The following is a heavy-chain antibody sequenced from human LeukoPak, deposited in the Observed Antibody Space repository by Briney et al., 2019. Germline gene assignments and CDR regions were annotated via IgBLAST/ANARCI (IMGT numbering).Heavy chain of an antibody. V-gene: IGHV4-59*01. J-gene: IGHJ5*02. CDR3: ASLYNWNSVDP. D-gene: IGHD1-20*01. CDR1: GGSISSYY. CDR2: IYYSGST. Sequence: SETLSLTCTVSGGSISSYYWSWIRQPPGKGLEWIGYIYYSGSTNYNPSLKSRVTISVDTSKNQFSLKLSSVTAADTAVYYCASLYNWNSVDPWGQGTLVTVSS.